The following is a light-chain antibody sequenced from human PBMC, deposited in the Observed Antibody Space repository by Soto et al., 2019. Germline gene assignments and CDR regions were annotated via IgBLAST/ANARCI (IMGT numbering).Light chain of an antibody. CDR2: EGS. Sequence: QSALTKPASVSGSPGQSITISCTGTSSDVGSYNLVSWYPQHPGKAPKLMIYEGSKRPSGVSNRFSGSKSGNTASLTISGLQAEDEADYYCCSYAGSSTLYVVFGGGTKLTVL. CDR3: CSYAGSSTLYVV. J-gene: IGLJ2*01. V-gene: IGLV2-23*01. CDR1: SSDVGSYNL.